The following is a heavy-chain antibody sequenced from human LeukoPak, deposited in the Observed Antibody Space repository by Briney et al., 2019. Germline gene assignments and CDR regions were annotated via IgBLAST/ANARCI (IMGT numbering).Heavy chain of an antibody. D-gene: IGHD5-18*01. CDR1: GCTFTGYY. J-gene: IGHJ4*02. CDR2: INPNSGGT. CDR3: AREGGGYNYAFRY. Sequence: ASVKVSCKASGCTFTGYYMHWVRQAPGQGLEWMGWINPNSGGTSYTQKFQGRVTVTRDTSINTAYMELSRLRSDDTAVYCCAREGGGYNYAFRYWGQGTLVTVSS. V-gene: IGHV1-2*02.